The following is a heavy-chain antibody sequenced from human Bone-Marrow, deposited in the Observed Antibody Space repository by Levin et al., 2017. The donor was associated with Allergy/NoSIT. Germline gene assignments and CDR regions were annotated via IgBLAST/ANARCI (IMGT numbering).Heavy chain of an antibody. J-gene: IGHJ6*03. Sequence: GGSLRLSCAASGFSFSNYDMTWVRQAPGKGLEWVSAISGRGANTYYADSVKGRFTISRDNSKNTVYLQMNSLRADDTAVYYCAKVIRTYYYYMGVWGKGSTVTVSS. D-gene: IGHD3-3*02. CDR1: GFSFSNYD. CDR2: ISGRGANT. CDR3: AKVIRTYYYYMGV. V-gene: IGHV3-23*01.